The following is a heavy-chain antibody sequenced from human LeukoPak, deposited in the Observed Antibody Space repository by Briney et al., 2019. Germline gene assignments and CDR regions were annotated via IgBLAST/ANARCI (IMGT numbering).Heavy chain of an antibody. V-gene: IGHV4-4*07. CDR3: ARGSGVAVGMDV. CDR1: GGSIASSY. CDR2: FFTGGNT. Sequence: SETLSLTCNVSGGSIASSYWGWNRQPAGKGLEWIGRFFTGGNTYYTPSLESRVTISVDTSKNQFSLRLSSVTAADTAVYYRARGSGVAVGMDVWGQGTTVIVS. D-gene: IGHD6-19*01. J-gene: IGHJ6*02.